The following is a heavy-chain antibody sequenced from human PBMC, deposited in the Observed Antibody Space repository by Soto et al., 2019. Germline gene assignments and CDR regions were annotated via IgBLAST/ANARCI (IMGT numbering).Heavy chain of an antibody. D-gene: IGHD2-15*01. CDR2: INPNSGGT. Sequence: GASVKVSCKASGYTFTGYYMHWVRQAPGQGLEWMGWINPNSGGTNYAQKFQGRVTMTRDTSISTAYMELSRLRSDDTAVYYRARVMLAAHSGDYWGQGTLVTVSS. CDR1: GYTFTGYY. J-gene: IGHJ4*02. V-gene: IGHV1-2*02. CDR3: ARVMLAAHSGDY.